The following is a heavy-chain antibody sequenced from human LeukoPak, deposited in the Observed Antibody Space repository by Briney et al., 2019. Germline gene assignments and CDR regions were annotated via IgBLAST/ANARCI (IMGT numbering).Heavy chain of an antibody. CDR1: GPSISSEIYY. J-gene: IGHJ5*02. D-gene: IGHD5-24*01. V-gene: IGHV4-61*02. CDR3: ARVMAVNPDWFDP. CDR2: IYNTGST. Sequence: SETLSLTCTVSGPSISSEIYYWTWIRQPAPKVLEWIRRIYNTGSTKYNPSLKSRVNISIDTSKNQFSLKLNSVTAADTAVYYCARVMAVNPDWFDPWGQGTLVTVSS.